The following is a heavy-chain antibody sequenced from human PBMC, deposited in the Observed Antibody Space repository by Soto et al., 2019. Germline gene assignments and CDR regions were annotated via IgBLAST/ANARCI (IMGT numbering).Heavy chain of an antibody. V-gene: IGHV3-33*01. D-gene: IGHD2-21*01. Sequence: QVQLVESGGGVVQPGKSLRLSCAASGFTFSSHAMYWVRQAPGKGLEWVALIWYDGSIKYYGDSVKGRFTISRDNSKNTLYVQMNSLRAEDTAVYYSARADLWGYDAFDIWGQGTMVTVSS. CDR2: IWYDGSIK. J-gene: IGHJ3*02. CDR1: GFTFSSHA. CDR3: ARADLWGYDAFDI.